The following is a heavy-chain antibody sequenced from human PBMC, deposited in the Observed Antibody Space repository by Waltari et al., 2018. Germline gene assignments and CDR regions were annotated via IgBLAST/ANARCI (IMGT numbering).Heavy chain of an antibody. J-gene: IGHJ5*01. CDR2: VNPRNGHT. D-gene: IGHD3-16*01. V-gene: IGHV1-18*01. CDR3: ARGGRYAISWFDF. Sequence: QVHLVQPGGEGRKSGASVRVSCKTSGYTFTSFAITWVRQAPGQGLEWMGWVNPRNGHTNLLQALQGRLTLTTDSSMATAYMELRNLTSDDTAIYYCARGGRYAISWFDFWGQGTPVTVSS. CDR1: GYTFTSFA.